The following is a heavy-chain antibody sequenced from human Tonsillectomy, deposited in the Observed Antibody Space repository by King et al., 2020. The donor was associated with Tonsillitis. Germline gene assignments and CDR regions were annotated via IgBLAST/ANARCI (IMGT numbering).Heavy chain of an antibody. Sequence: QLVQSGGGVVQPGRSLRLSCAASGFTFSSYGMHWVRQAPGKGLAGVAVIAFDGSNQYYADSVKGRFTFSRATSKNPLYVQMNSLRADDTALYYCAKDASHYDILTGYYQYYFDNWGQGTLVTVSS. CDR2: IAFDGSNQ. V-gene: IGHV3-30*18. CDR1: GFTFSSYG. D-gene: IGHD3-9*01. CDR3: AKDASHYDILTGYYQYYFDN. J-gene: IGHJ4*02.